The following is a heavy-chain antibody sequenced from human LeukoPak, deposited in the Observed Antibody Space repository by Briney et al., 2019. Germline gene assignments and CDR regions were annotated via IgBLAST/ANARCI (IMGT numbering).Heavy chain of an antibody. CDR1: GFTFSNFG. CDR2: IRFDGTSE. Sequence: TGGSLRLSCAASGFTFSNFGMHWARQAPGKGLEWVAFIRFDGTSEFYADSVKARFTISRDNSQNTVSLQLNNLRIEDTALYYCAKTSLSDPSGHYYYMDVWGKGTTVTVSS. D-gene: IGHD3-3*01. CDR3: AKTSLSDPSGHYYYMDV. J-gene: IGHJ6*03. V-gene: IGHV3-30*02.